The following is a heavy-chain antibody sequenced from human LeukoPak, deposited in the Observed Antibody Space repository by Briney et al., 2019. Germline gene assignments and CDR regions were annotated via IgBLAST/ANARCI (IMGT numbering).Heavy chain of an antibody. V-gene: IGHV3-66*02. CDR3: ARGGNYYFHTDV. Sequence: GGSLRLSCAASGFSVSDSYMSWVRQAPGKGLEWVSILYSGGDTYYSASVRGRFTISRDNSKNTLYLQMNTLSAADTAVYFCARGGNYYFHTDVWGKGATVTVSS. CDR1: GFSVSDSY. CDR2: LYSGGDT. D-gene: IGHD2/OR15-2a*01. J-gene: IGHJ6*03.